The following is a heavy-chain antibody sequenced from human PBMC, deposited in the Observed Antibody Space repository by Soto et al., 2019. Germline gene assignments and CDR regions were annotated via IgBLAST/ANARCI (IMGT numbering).Heavy chain of an antibody. V-gene: IGHV1-69*13. CDR3: ARDWDYYDSSGYYYVAPFDY. J-gene: IGHJ4*02. CDR2: IIPIFGTA. CDR1: GYSFTSYA. Sequence: SVKVSCKASGYSFTSYAMHWVRQAPGQRLEWMGGIIPIFGTANYAQKFQGRVTITADESTSTAYMELSSLRSEDTAVYYCARDWDYYDSSGYYYVAPFDYWGQGTLVTVSS. D-gene: IGHD3-22*01.